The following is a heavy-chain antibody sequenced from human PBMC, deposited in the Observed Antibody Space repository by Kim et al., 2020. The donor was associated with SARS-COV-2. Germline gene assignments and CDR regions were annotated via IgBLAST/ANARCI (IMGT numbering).Heavy chain of an antibody. CDR1: GFTFSSYS. V-gene: IGHV3-21*01. D-gene: IGHD3-9*01. Sequence: GGSLRLSCAASGFTFSSYSMNWVRQAPGKGLEWVSSISSSSSYIYYADSVKGRFTISRDNAKNSLYLQMNSLRAEDTAVYYCAREFSQTGYRGDYWGQGTLVTVSS. CDR3: AREFSQTGYRGDY. CDR2: ISSSSSYI. J-gene: IGHJ4*02.